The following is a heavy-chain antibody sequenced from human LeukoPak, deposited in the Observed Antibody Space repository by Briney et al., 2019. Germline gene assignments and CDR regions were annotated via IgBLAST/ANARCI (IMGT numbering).Heavy chain of an antibody. J-gene: IGHJ4*02. D-gene: IGHD6-13*01. Sequence: GGSLRLSCAASGLTFSSYAMSWVRQAPGKGLECVSGISGSGGSTYYADSVKGRFTISRDNSKTTLYLQMNSLRAEDTAVYYCARGYSSTWATGYWGQGTQVTVSS. CDR2: ISGSGGST. CDR3: ARGYSSTWATGY. V-gene: IGHV3-23*01. CDR1: GLTFSSYA.